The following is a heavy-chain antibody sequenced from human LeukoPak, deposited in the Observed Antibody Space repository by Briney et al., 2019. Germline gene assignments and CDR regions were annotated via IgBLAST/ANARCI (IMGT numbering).Heavy chain of an antibody. CDR2: IYYSGST. V-gene: IGHV4-59*01. Sequence: SETLSLTCTVSGGSISSYYWSWIRQPPGKGLEWIGYIYYSGSTNYNPSLKSRVTISVDTSKNQFSLKLSSVTAADTVVYYCASTRQVGARIDYWGQGTLVTVSS. CDR1: GGSISSYY. J-gene: IGHJ4*02. D-gene: IGHD1-26*01. CDR3: ASTRQVGARIDY.